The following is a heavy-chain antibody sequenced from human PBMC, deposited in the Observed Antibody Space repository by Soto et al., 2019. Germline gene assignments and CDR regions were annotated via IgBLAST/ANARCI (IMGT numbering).Heavy chain of an antibody. CDR3: ARTRAGYYGGNSGGSYYYGMDV. D-gene: IGHD4-17*01. CDR2: IDWDDDK. CDR1: GFSLSTSGMC. Sequence: SGPTLVNPTQTLTLTCTFSGFSLSTSGMCVSWIRQPPGKALEWLALIDWDDDKYYSTSLKTRLTISKDTTKNQVVLTMTNMDPVDTATYYCARTRAGYYGGNSGGSYYYGMDVWGQGTTVTVSS. V-gene: IGHV2-70*01. J-gene: IGHJ6*02.